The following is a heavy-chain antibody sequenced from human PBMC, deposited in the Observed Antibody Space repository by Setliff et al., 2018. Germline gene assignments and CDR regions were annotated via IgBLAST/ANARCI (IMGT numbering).Heavy chain of an antibody. J-gene: IGHJ3*02. D-gene: IGHD2-2*01. Sequence: ASVKVSCKASGYTFTGHYIHWVRQAPGQGLEWMGLINPSGGGTIYAQKLQGRVTLTTDTSTGTAYMEVRSLRSDDTAQYYCVRDRAAIVVGPPTAAFDIWGQGTMVTVSS. CDR1: GYTFTGHY. CDR2: INPSGGGT. V-gene: IGHV1-46*01. CDR3: VRDRAAIVVGPPTAAFDI.